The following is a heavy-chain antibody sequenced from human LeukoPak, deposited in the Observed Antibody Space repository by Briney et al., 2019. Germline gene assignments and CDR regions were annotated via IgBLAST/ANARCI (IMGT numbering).Heavy chain of an antibody. Sequence: PGGSLRLSCAASGFTFSSYAMHWVRQAPGKGLEWVAVISYDGSNKYYADSVKGRFTISRDNSKNTLYLQMNSLRAEDTAVYYCARDTKSVAAAGTFYYWGQGTLVTVSS. V-gene: IGHV3-30-3*01. CDR1: GFTFSSYA. CDR2: ISYDGSNK. D-gene: IGHD6-13*01. J-gene: IGHJ4*02. CDR3: ARDTKSVAAAGTFYY.